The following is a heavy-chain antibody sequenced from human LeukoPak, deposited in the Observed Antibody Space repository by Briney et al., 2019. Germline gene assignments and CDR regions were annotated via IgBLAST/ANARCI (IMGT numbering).Heavy chain of an antibody. Sequence: GGSLRLSCVVSGSRFSSYAMNWARQSPERGLEWVSAISGTGGSTSYADSLKGRFAISRGNSKNTLYLQMGSLTAEDTAVYYCAKECGRDYEDRAFDIWGQGTMVTVSS. J-gene: IGHJ3*02. CDR3: AKECGRDYEDRAFDI. V-gene: IGHV3-23*01. CDR2: ISGTGGST. D-gene: IGHD3-22*01. CDR1: GSRFSSYA.